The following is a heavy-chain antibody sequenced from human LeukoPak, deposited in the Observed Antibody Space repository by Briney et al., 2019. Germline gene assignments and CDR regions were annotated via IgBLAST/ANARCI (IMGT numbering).Heavy chain of an antibody. CDR2: ISSSSSTI. V-gene: IGHV3-48*01. D-gene: IGHD3-22*01. CDR1: GFTFSSYS. Sequence: PGGSLRLSCVVSGFTFSSYSMNWVRQAPGKGLEWVSYISSSSSTIYYADSVKGRFTISRDNAKNSLYLQMNSLRAEDTAVYYCARDNYYDSSGYYYYYYYYMDVWGKGTTVTVSS. CDR3: ARDNYYDSSGYYYYYYYYMDV. J-gene: IGHJ6*03.